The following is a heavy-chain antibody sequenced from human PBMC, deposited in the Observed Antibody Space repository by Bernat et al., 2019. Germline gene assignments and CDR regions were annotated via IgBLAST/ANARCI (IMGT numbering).Heavy chain of an antibody. V-gene: IGHV3-48*02. CDR1: GFSFSNYN. J-gene: IGHJ4*02. Sequence: EVQLVESGGGLVQPGGSLRLSCAASGFSFSNYNMNWVRQAPGKGLEWVSYISSSSSTIDDADSVKGRVTIYRDNAKNSLYMEMNSLRDEDTAVYYCARDQANGYWGQGTLVTVSS. CDR3: ARDQANGY. CDR2: ISSSSSTI.